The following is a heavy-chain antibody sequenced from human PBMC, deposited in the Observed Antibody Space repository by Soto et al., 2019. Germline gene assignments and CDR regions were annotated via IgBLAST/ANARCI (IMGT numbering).Heavy chain of an antibody. J-gene: IGHJ3*02. D-gene: IGHD2-2*01. CDR1: GFTFSSYA. V-gene: IGHV3-23*01. Sequence: EVQLLESGGGLVQPGGSLRLSCAASGFTFSSYAMSWVRQAPGKGLEWVSTITGNGGSTYYADSVKGRFTISRDNSTNTLYLQMNSLRAEDTAIYYCAKMDAYAFDIWGQGTMVTVSS. CDR2: ITGNGGST. CDR3: AKMDAYAFDI.